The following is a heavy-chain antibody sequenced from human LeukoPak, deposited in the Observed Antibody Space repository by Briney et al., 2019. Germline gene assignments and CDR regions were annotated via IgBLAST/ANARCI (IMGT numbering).Heavy chain of an antibody. J-gene: IGHJ6*03. Sequence: ASETLSLTCTVSGGSISSSSYYWGWIRQPPGKGLEWIGSIYYSGSTYYNPSLKSRVTISVDTSKNQFSLKLSSVTAADTAVYYCAREEGLYYYYMDVWGKGTTVTISS. V-gene: IGHV4-39*07. CDR3: AREEGLYYYYMDV. CDR1: GGSISSSSYY. CDR2: IYYSGST.